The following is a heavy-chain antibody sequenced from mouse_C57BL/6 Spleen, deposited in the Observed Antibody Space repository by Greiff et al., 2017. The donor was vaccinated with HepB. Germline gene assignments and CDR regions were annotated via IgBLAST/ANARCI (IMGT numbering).Heavy chain of an antibody. CDR1: GYTFTSYW. CDR2: IDPSDSYT. D-gene: IGHD1-1*01. J-gene: IGHJ4*01. Sequence: QVQLQQSGAELVRPGTSVKLSCKASGYTFTSYWMHWVKQRPGQGLEWIGVIDPSDSYTNYNQKFKGKATLTVDTSSSTAYMQLSSLTSEDSAVYYCARRYDYYAMDYWGQGTSVTVAS. V-gene: IGHV1-59*01. CDR3: ARRYDYYAMDY.